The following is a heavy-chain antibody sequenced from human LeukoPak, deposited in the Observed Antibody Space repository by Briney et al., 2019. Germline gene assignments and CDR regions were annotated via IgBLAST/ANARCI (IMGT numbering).Heavy chain of an antibody. D-gene: IGHD3-9*01. CDR1: GYTFTGYY. CDR3: ARDPYDILTGSMDWFDP. V-gene: IGHV1-2*02. CDR2: INPNSGGT. J-gene: IGHJ5*02. Sequence: ASVKVSCKASGYTFTGYYMHWVRQAPGQGLEWMGWINPNSGGTNYAQKFQGRVTMTSDTSISTAYMELSRLRSDDTAVYYCARDPYDILTGSMDWFDPWGQGTLVTVSS.